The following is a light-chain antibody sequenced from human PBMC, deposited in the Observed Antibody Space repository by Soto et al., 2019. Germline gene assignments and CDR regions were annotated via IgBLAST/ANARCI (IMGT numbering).Light chain of an antibody. Sequence: EIVMTQSPSVLSVSQGERATLSCRASQSVSSNLAWYQQKPGQAPRLLIYGASTRATGIPARFSGSGSGTEFTLTISSLQSEDFAVYYCQQYNKWPRTFGQGTKVDIK. V-gene: IGKV3-15*01. CDR1: QSVSSN. CDR2: GAS. CDR3: QQYNKWPRT. J-gene: IGKJ1*01.